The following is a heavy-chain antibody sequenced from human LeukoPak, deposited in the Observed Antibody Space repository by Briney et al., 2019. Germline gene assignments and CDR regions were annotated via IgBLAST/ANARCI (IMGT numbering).Heavy chain of an antibody. Sequence: SETLSLTCTVPGGSISSYYWSWIRQPPGKGLEWIGYIYYSGSTNYNPSLKSRVTISVDTSKNQFSLKLSSVTAADTAVYYCARGGTYSSGWYSGFDPWGQGTLVTVSS. CDR3: ARGGTYSSGWYSGFDP. J-gene: IGHJ5*02. CDR1: GGSISSYY. D-gene: IGHD6-19*01. CDR2: IYYSGST. V-gene: IGHV4-59*01.